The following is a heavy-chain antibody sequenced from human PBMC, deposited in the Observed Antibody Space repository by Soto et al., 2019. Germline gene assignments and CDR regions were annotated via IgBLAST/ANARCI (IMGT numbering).Heavy chain of an antibody. CDR1: GYTFTSYD. CDR3: ARGSLRRKNSSGWYAVY. V-gene: IGHV1-8*01. J-gene: IGHJ4*02. D-gene: IGHD6-19*01. Sequence: QVQLVQSGAEVKKPGASVKVSCKASGYTFTSYDINWVRQATGQGLEWMGWMNPNSGNTGYAQKFQGRVTMTRNTSISTAYMELSSLRSEDTAVYYCARGSLRRKNSSGWYAVYWGQGTLVTVSS. CDR2: MNPNSGNT.